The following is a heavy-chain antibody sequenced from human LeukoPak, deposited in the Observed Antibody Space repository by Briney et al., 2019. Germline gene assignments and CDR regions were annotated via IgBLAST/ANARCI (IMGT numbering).Heavy chain of an antibody. V-gene: IGHV1-3*01. CDR2: INVANGNT. Sequence: ASVKVSCKASGYTFTSSAMHWVRQAPGQGLEWMGWINVANGNTKYSQKFQGRVTITRDASASTAYMDLSSLRSEDTAVYYCATNYDILTGRDYWGQGTLVTVSS. D-gene: IGHD3-9*01. J-gene: IGHJ4*02. CDR3: ATNYDILTGRDY. CDR1: GYTFTSSA.